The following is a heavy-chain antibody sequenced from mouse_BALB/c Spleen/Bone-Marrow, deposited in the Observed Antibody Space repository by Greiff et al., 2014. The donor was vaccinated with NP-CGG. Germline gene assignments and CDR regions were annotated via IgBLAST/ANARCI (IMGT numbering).Heavy chain of an antibody. CDR1: GYTFSSYW. CDR3: ARAYYVNYDAMDY. Sequence: QVQLQQSGAELMKPGASMKISCKATGYTFSSYWIEWVKQRPGHGLEWIGEILPGSGSTNYNERFKGKATFTADTYSNTAYMQLSSLTSEDSAVYYCARAYYVNYDAMDYWGQGTSVTVSS. D-gene: IGHD2-10*01. V-gene: IGHV1-9*01. J-gene: IGHJ4*01. CDR2: ILPGSGST.